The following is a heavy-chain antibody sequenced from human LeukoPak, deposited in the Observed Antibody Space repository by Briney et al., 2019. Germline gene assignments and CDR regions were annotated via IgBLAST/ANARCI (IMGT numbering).Heavy chain of an antibody. CDR3: AKDSPVATW. Sequence: QPGGSLRLSCAASGFTFSSYAMSWVRQAPGKGLEWVSAISGSGGSTYYAASVKGRFTISRDNSKNTLYLQMDSLRADDTAKYYCAKDSPVATWWGQGTLVTVSS. CDR1: GFTFSSYA. J-gene: IGHJ4*02. D-gene: IGHD1-26*01. CDR2: ISGSGGST. V-gene: IGHV3-23*01.